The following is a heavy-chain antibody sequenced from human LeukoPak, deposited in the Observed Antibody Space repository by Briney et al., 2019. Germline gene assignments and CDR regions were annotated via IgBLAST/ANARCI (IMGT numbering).Heavy chain of an antibody. V-gene: IGHV3-53*04. Sequence: PGGSLRLSCAASGFTVSSDYMSWVRQAPGKGLEWVSVIYSSSITSYADSVKGRFTISRHNSKNTLYLQMNSLRADDTAVYYCASGRGAANDAFDIWGQGTMVTVSS. CDR1: GFTVSSDY. J-gene: IGHJ3*02. CDR3: ASGRGAANDAFDI. CDR2: IYSSSIT. D-gene: IGHD3-10*01.